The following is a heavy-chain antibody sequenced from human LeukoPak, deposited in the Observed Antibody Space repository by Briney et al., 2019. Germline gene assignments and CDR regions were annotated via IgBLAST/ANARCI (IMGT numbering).Heavy chain of an antibody. CDR3: ARGIPSYSGSYFDY. D-gene: IGHD1-26*01. CDR1: GFTFSNYN. V-gene: IGHV3-48*01. CDR2: ITSSSSAI. J-gene: IGHJ4*02. Sequence: GGSLRLSCAASGFTFSNYNLNWVRQAPGKGLEWLSYITSSSSAIYYADSVKGRFTISRDNSKNTLYLQMNSLRAEDTAVYYCARGIPSYSGSYFDYWGQGTLVTVSS.